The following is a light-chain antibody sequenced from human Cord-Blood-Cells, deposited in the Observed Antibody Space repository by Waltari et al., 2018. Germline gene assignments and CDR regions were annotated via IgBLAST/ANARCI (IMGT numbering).Light chain of an antibody. J-gene: IGLJ1*01. CDR3: AAWDDRLNGYV. V-gene: IGLV1-44*01. CDR2: SNN. CDR1: SPNIGSNT. Sequence: QSVLTQPPSASGTPGQRVTIPCSGSSPNIGSNTVNWSQQLPGPAPKLLIYSNNPRPSGVPDRFAGSQSGPAASLAISGLQSEDEADYYCAAWDDRLNGYVFGTGTKVTVL.